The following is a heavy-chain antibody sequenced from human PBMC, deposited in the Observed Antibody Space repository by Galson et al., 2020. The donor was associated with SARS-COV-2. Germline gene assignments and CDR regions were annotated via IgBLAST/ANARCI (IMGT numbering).Heavy chain of an antibody. Sequence: GGSLSLSCAASGFTFSSYGNHWVRQAPGKGLKWVAVIWYDGSNKYYAASVKGRFTISRDNSKNTLYLQMNSLRAEDTAVYYCAKGANGMDVGGQGTTVTVSS. CDR3: AKGANGMDV. V-gene: IGHV3-33*06. J-gene: IGHJ6*02. CDR2: IWYDGSNK. CDR1: GFTFSSYG.